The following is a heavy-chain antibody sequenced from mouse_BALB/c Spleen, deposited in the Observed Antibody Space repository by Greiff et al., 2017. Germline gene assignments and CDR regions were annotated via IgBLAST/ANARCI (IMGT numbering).Heavy chain of an antibody. V-gene: IGHV3-8*02. D-gene: IGHD2-1*01. J-gene: IGHJ4*01. Sequence: DVKLQESGPSLVKPSQTLSLTCSVTGDSITSGYWNWIRKFPGNKLEYMGYISYSGSTYYNPSLKSRISITRDTSKNQYYLQLNSVTTEDTATYYCASYLYGNYNYYAMDYWGQGTSVTVSS. CDR2: ISYSGST. CDR1: GDSITSGY. CDR3: ASYLYGNYNYYAMDY.